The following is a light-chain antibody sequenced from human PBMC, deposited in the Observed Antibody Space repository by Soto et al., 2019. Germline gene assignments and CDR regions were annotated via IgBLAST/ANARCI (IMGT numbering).Light chain of an antibody. CDR1: QGISNY. CDR3: QQDNSYPIT. V-gene: IGKV1-16*02. Sequence: DIQMTQSPFSLSASVGDRVTITCRESQGISNYVAWFQQKPGKAPKALIYRASTLLSGVPSKFSGSGSGTDFTLTISSLQPEDCATYYCQQDNSYPITFGQGTRLEIK. CDR2: RAS. J-gene: IGKJ5*01.